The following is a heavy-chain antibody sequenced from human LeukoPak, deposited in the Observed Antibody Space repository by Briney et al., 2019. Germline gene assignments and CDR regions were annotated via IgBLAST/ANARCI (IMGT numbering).Heavy chain of an antibody. CDR1: GGSISSGGYS. CDR2: IYHSGST. CDR3: ARARYDFWSGYYYYYGMDV. J-gene: IGHJ6*02. Sequence: PSQTLSLTCAVSGGSISSGGYSWSWIRQPPGKGLEWIGYIYHSGSTYYNPSLKSRVTISVDRSKNQFYLKLSSVTAADTAVYYCARARYDFWSGYYYYYGMDVWGQGTTVTVSS. D-gene: IGHD3-3*01. V-gene: IGHV4-30-2*01.